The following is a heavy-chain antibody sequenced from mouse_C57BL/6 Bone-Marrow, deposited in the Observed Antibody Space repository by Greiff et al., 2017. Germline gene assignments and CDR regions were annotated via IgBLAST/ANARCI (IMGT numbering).Heavy chain of an antibody. CDR3: ARQGRYYFDY. J-gene: IGHJ2*01. V-gene: IGHV5-6*01. CDR1: GFTFSSYG. Sequence: EVKVVESGGDLVKPGGSLKLSCAASGFTFSSYGMSWVRQTPDKRLEWVATISSGGSYTYYPDSVKGRFPISRDNAKNTLYLQMSSLKSEDTAMYYCARQGRYYFDYWGQGTTLTVSS. CDR2: ISSGGSYT.